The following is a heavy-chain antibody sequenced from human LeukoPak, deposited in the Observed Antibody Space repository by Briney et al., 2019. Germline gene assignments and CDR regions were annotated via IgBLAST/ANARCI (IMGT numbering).Heavy chain of an antibody. V-gene: IGHV1-18*01. CDR3: ARTPSSSFLGAGTYYYYYMDV. D-gene: IGHD6-6*01. Sequence: ASVKVSCKASGYTFTSYGISWVRQAPGQGLEWMGWISGYNGNTNYAQKLQGRVSMTTDTSTSTAYMDLRSLRSDDTAVYYCARTPSSSFLGAGTYYYYYMDVWGKGTTVTVSS. CDR2: ISGYNGNT. CDR1: GYTFTSYG. J-gene: IGHJ6*03.